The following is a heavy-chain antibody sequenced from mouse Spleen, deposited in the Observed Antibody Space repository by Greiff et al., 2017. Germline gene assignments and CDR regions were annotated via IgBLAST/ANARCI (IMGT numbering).Heavy chain of an antibody. V-gene: IGHV5-17*02. Sequence: EVMLVESGGGLVQPGGSRKLSCTASGFTFSSFGMHWVRQAPEKGLEWVAYISSGSSTIYYADTVKGRFTISRDNPKNTLFLQMTSLRSEDTAMYYCASKGDYGSSFGYWYFDVWGAGTTVTVSS. CDR1: GFTFSSFG. J-gene: IGHJ1*01. CDR3: ASKGDYGSSFGYWYFDV. CDR2: ISSGSSTI. D-gene: IGHD1-1*01.